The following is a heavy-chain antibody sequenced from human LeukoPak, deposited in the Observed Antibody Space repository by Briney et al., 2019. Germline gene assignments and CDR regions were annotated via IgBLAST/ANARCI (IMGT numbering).Heavy chain of an antibody. CDR1: GFTFSSYG. CDR2: IWYDGSNK. D-gene: IGHD5-12*01. Sequence: GGSLRLSCAASGFTFSSYGMHWVRHAPGKGREWVAVIWYDGSNKYYADSVRGRFTISRDNSKNTLYLQMNSLRAEDTAVYYCAKDQERWAVATHLDYWGQGTLVTVSS. J-gene: IGHJ4*02. CDR3: AKDQERWAVATHLDY. V-gene: IGHV3-33*06.